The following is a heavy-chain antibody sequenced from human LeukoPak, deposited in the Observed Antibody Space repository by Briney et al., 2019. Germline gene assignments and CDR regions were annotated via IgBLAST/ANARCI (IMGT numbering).Heavy chain of an antibody. CDR1: GFTFNNYV. D-gene: IGHD4-23*01. Sequence: PGGSLRLSCAASGFTFNNYVMSWVRQAPGKGLEWVSSISVNGGTTYYADSVKGRFTISRDSSKNTLYLQMNSLRAEDTAVYYCVKGGGNVRRYFEYWGQGTLVTVSS. CDR2: ISVNGGTT. V-gene: IGHV3-23*01. J-gene: IGHJ4*02. CDR3: VKGGGNVRRYFEY.